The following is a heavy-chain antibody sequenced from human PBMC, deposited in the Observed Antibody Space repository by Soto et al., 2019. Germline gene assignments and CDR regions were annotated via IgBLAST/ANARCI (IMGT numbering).Heavy chain of an antibody. D-gene: IGHD2-15*01. CDR1: GYTFTSYG. Sequence: QVQLVQSGAEVKKPGASVKVSCKASGYTFTSYGISWVRQAPGQGLEWMGWISAYNGNTNYAQELQGRVTMTTDTSTSTAYMELRSLRSDDTAVYYCAREERYCSGGSCYGSWFDPWGQGTLVTVSS. CDR3: AREERYCSGGSCYGSWFDP. V-gene: IGHV1-18*01. CDR2: ISAYNGNT. J-gene: IGHJ5*02.